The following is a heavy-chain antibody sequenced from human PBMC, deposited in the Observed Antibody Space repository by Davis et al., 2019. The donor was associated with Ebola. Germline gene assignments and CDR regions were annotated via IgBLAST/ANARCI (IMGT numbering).Heavy chain of an antibody. V-gene: IGHV3-20*04. D-gene: IGHD3-3*01. J-gene: IGHJ4*02. CDR3: ARAVFHEVLDY. Sequence: PGGSLRLSCAASGFTFDDFGMSWVRQAPGKGLEWVSGINWNGRSTVYADSVKGRFTISRANSENTLYLQMNSLTADDTAVYYCARAVFHEVLDYWGQGTPVTVSS. CDR1: GFTFDDFG. CDR2: INWNGRST.